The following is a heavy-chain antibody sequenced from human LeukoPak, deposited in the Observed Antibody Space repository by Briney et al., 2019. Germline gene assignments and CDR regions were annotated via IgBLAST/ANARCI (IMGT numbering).Heavy chain of an antibody. CDR2: ISAYNGNT. V-gene: IGHV1-18*01. J-gene: IGHJ3*02. CDR3: ARDRGGGDCCDAFDI. Sequence: GASVKVSCTASGYTFTSYGISWVRQAPGQGLEWMGWISAYNGNTNYAQKLQGRVTMTTDTSTSTAYMELRSLRSDDTAVYYCARDRGGGDCCDAFDIWGQGTMVTVSS. CDR1: GYTFTSYG. D-gene: IGHD2-21*02.